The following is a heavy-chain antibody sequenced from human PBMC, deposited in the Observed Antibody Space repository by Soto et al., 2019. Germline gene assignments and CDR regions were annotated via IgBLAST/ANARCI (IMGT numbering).Heavy chain of an antibody. Sequence: QVQLVQSGADVKKPGASVKVSCKASGYNFTSYGISWVRQAPGHGLEWMGWISPHNDRTKYARRFQDRVTMTPETPTSTVYMELGSLRSDDTAVYYCARDLYYSSGRYFDHDAFDSWGQGTVVNVSS. V-gene: IGHV1-18*01. J-gene: IGHJ3*02. D-gene: IGHD6-19*01. CDR3: ARDLYYSSGRYFDHDAFDS. CDR1: GYNFTSYG. CDR2: ISPHNDRT.